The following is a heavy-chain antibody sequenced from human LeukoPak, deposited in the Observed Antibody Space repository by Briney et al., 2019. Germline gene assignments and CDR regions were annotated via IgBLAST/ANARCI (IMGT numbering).Heavy chain of an antibody. CDR1: GYTFTSYW. CDR2: IYPGDSLI. J-gene: IGHJ4*02. D-gene: IGHD6-13*01. V-gene: IGHV5-51*01. CDR3: ARPRGSGAPGQGPYYFDY. Sequence: GESLKISCKTSGYTFTSYWIGWVRQMPGKGLEWMAIIYPGDSLISYSPSFQGQVTISVDKSIRPAYLQWSGLKASDTAIYYCARPRGSGAPGQGPYYFDYWGQGALVAVSS.